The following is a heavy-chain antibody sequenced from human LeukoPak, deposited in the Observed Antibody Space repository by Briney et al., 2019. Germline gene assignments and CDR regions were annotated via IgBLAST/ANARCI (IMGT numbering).Heavy chain of an antibody. Sequence: PSATLSLTCTVSGGSISIYYWNWIRQPAGKGLEWIGRIYTSGSTNYNPSLKSRVTMSVDTSKNQFSLELSSVTAADTAVYYCARDSTGTYYDFWSGSRGYFDYWGQGTLVTVSS. CDR3: ARDSTGTYYDFWSGSRGYFDY. CDR1: GGSISIYY. J-gene: IGHJ4*02. V-gene: IGHV4-4*07. D-gene: IGHD3-3*01. CDR2: IYTSGST.